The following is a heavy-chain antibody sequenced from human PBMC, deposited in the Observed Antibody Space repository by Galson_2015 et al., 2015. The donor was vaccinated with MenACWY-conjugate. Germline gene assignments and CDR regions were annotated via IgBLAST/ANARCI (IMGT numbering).Heavy chain of an antibody. CDR1: GYTFTSYA. CDR2: INAGNGNT. J-gene: IGHJ4*02. V-gene: IGHV1-3*01. CDR3: AIRTYSSGYNY. D-gene: IGHD3-22*01. Sequence: SVKVSCKASGYTFTSYALHWVRQAPGQRLELMGWINAGNGNTKYSQKFQGRVTITRDTSASTAYMELSSLRSEDTAVYYCAIRTYSSGYNYWGQGTLVTVSS.